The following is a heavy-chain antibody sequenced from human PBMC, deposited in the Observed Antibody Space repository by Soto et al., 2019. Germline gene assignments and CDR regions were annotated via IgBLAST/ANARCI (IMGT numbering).Heavy chain of an antibody. CDR3: AKDMPRFVGGGYGMDV. D-gene: IGHD2-21*01. CDR1: GFTFSSYG. Sequence: GGSLRLSCAASGFTFSSYGMHWVRQAPGKGLEWVAVISYDGSNKYYADSVKGRFTISRDNSKNTLYLQMNSLRAEDTAVYYCAKDMPRFVGGGYGMDVWGQGTTVTVSS. J-gene: IGHJ6*02. V-gene: IGHV3-30*18. CDR2: ISYDGSNK.